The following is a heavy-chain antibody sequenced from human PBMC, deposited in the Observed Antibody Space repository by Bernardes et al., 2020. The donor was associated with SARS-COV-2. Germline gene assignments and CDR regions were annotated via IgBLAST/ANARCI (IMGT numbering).Heavy chain of an antibody. V-gene: IGHV4-39*07. CDR1: GGSISSSSYY. CDR2: IYYSGST. CDR3: ARVRDADDFWNPGYLDL. Sequence: ETLSLTCTVSGGSISSSSYYWGWIRQPPGKGLEWIGSIYYSGSTYYNPSLKSRVTISVDTSKNQFSLKLSSVTAADTAVYYCARVRDADDFWNPGYLDLWGRGTLVTVSS. D-gene: IGHD3-3*01. J-gene: IGHJ2*01.